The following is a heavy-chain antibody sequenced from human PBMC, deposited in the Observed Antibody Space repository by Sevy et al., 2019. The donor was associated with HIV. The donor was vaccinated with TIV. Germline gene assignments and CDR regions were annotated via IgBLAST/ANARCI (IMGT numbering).Heavy chain of an antibody. CDR1: GFTFSSYA. CDR2: ISGSGGST. CDR3: ATAILPYPGIAVAGVFDY. V-gene: IGHV3-23*01. J-gene: IGHJ4*02. D-gene: IGHD6-19*01. Sequence: GGSLRLSCAASGFTFSSYAMSWVRQAPGKGLEWVSAISGSGGSTYYADSVKGRFTISRDNSKNTLYLQMNSLRAEDTAVYYCATAILPYPGIAVAGVFDYWGQGTLVTVSS.